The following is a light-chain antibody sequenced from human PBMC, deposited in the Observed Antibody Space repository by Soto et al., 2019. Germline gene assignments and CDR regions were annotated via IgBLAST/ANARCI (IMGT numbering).Light chain of an antibody. CDR2: AAS. J-gene: IGKJ5*01. CDR1: QDISNF. Sequence: DIQMTQSPSALSASVGDRVTITCRASQDISNFLAWFQQKAGKAPKSLISAASSLQSGVPSKFSGSGSGTDFTLTISSLQPEDFATYYCQQYKSYPITFGQGTRLEIK. CDR3: QQYKSYPIT. V-gene: IGKV1-16*02.